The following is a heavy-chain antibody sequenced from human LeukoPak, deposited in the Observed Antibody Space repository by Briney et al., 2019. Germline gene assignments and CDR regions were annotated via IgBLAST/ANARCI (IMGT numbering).Heavy chain of an antibody. CDR1: GGSISSYY. J-gene: IGHJ4*02. CDR2: IYYSGST. CDR3: AREDVGLHFDY. Sequence: RSSETLSLTCTVSGGSISSYYWSWIRQPPGKGLEWIGYIYYSGSTNYNPSLKSRVTISVDTSKNQFSLKLSSVTAADTAVYYCAREDVGLHFDYWGQGTLVTVSS. D-gene: IGHD2-15*01. V-gene: IGHV4-59*01.